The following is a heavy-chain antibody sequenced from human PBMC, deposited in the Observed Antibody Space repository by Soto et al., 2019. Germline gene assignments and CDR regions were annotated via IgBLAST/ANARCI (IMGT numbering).Heavy chain of an antibody. J-gene: IGHJ5*02. CDR2: IYHSGST. CDR3: VGFGVVIQT. V-gene: IGHV4-30-2*01. Sequence: SETLSLTCAVSGGSISSGGYSWSWIRKPPGKGLEWIGYIYHSGSTYYNPSLKSRVTISVDRSKNQFSLKLSSVTAADTAVYNCVGFGVVIQTWGQGTLVTVSS. D-gene: IGHD3-3*01. CDR1: GGSISSGGYS.